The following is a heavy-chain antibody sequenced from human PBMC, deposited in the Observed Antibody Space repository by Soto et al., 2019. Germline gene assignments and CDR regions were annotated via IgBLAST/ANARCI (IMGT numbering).Heavy chain of an antibody. Sequence: SQTLSLTCVISGDSVSSNSAGWNWIRQSPSRGLEWLGRTYYKSKWNNDYALSVKSRITINPDTSKNQFSLHLYSVTPEDTAVYSFIVLTWFRGMHVWGPGPPVTVS. CDR1: GDSVSSNSAG. CDR2: TYYKSKWNN. J-gene: IGHJ6*02. D-gene: IGHD2-8*01. CDR3: IVLTWFRGMHV. V-gene: IGHV6-1*01.